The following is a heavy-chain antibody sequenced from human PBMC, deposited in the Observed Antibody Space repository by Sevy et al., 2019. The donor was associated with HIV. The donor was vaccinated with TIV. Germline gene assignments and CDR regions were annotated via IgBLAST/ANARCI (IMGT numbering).Heavy chain of an antibody. V-gene: IGHV3-7*03. D-gene: IGHD2-2*01. Sequence: GGSLRLSCAASGFTFSSYWMTWVRQAPGKGLEWVANIKGDGSERYYVDSVRGRFTISRDNAKNSLYLQMNSLRVEDTALYYCARGCNSNRCLWGLDVWGQGTTVTVSS. CDR3: ARGCNSNRCLWGLDV. J-gene: IGHJ6*02. CDR1: GFTFSSYW. CDR2: IKGDGSER.